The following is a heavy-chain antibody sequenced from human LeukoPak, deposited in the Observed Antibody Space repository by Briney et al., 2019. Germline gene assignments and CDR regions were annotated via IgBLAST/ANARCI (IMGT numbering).Heavy chain of an antibody. D-gene: IGHD3/OR15-3a*01. CDR3: ARDRGLDDY. V-gene: IGHV1-3*01. Sequence: GASVKVSCKASGYSFIKYVIHWVRQAPGQGLEWMGWINAGSGYTKLSDNFQDRVTITSDTSASTAYMELRSLGSDDTAVYYCARDRGLDDYWGQGTLVTVSS. CDR2: INAGSGYT. CDR1: GYSFIKYV. J-gene: IGHJ4*02.